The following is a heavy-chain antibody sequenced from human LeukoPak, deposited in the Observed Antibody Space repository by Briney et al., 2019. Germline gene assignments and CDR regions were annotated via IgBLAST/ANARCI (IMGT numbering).Heavy chain of an antibody. CDR2: ISGSGGRT. J-gene: IGHJ4*02. CDR3: ARRAGAYSHPYDY. Sequence: GGSLRLSCAASGFTFNSYSMNWVRQAPGKGLEWVSVISGSGGRTYYADSVKGRFTISRDNSKNTLYLQMNSLRAEDTAVYYCARRAGAYSHPYDYWGQGTLVTVSS. D-gene: IGHD4/OR15-4a*01. V-gene: IGHV3-23*01. CDR1: GFTFNSYS.